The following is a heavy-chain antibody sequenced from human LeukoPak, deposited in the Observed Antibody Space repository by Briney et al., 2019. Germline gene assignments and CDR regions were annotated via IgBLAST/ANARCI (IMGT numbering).Heavy chain of an antibody. Sequence: GESLQISCKGSGYSFTSYWISWVRQMPGKGLEWMGIIYPGDSDTRYSPSLQGQVTISADKSISTAYLQWSSLKASDTATYYCARSMVRGVRYFEYWGQGTLDTVSS. D-gene: IGHD3-10*01. CDR2: IYPGDSDT. V-gene: IGHV5-51*01. CDR3: ARSMVRGVRYFEY. CDR1: GYSFTSYW. J-gene: IGHJ4*02.